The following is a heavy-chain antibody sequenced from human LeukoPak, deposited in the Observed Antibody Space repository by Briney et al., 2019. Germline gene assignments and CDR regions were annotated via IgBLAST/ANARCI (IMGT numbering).Heavy chain of an antibody. CDR2: IIPIFGTA. D-gene: IGHD5-18*01. J-gene: IGHJ4*02. V-gene: IGHV1-69*13. Sequence: ASVKVSCKATGGTFSSYAISWVRQAPGQGLEWMGGIIPIFGTANYAQKFQGRVTITADESTSTAYMELSSLRSEDTAVYYCAREESGYSYGGPFDYWGQGTLVTVSS. CDR1: GGTFSSYA. CDR3: AREESGYSYGGPFDY.